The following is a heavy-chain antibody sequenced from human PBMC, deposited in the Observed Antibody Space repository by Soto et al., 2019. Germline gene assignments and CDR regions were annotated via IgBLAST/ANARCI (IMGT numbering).Heavy chain of an antibody. J-gene: IGHJ4*02. Sequence: SETLSPTCTVSVGSVSSGNFYWIWIRQPPGKGLEWIGFIYYSGSTNYNPSLKSRVTISVDTSKNQFSLQLSSVTAADTAVYYCARGRNGLVLYWGQGTLVTVSS. CDR3: ARGRNGLVLY. D-gene: IGHD3-9*01. V-gene: IGHV4-61*01. CDR1: VGSVSSGNFY. CDR2: IYYSGST.